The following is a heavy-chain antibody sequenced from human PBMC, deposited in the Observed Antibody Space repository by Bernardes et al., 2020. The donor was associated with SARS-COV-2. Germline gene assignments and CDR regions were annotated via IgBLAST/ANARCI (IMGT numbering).Heavy chain of an antibody. CDR3: ARSLLFGFDY. Sequence: GGSLRLSCAVSGFTVSSNYMSWVRQAPAKGLEWVSVIYSGGSTYYTDSVKGRFTISRDNSKNTLYLQMNSLRAEDTAIYYCARSLLFGFDYWGQGTLVTVSS. V-gene: IGHV3-66*01. CDR2: IYSGGST. D-gene: IGHD3-16*02. CDR1: GFTVSSNY. J-gene: IGHJ4*02.